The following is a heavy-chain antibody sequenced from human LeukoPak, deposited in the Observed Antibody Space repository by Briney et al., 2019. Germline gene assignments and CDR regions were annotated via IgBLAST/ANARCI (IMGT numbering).Heavy chain of an antibody. V-gene: IGHV4-59*01. CDR2: IYYSGST. D-gene: IGHD1-26*01. J-gene: IGHJ4*02. CDR1: GGSISSYY. Sequence: SETLSLTCTVSGGSISSYYWSWIRQPPGKGLEWIGYIYYSGSTNHNPSLKSRVTISVDTSKNQFSLKLSSVTAADTAVYYCARGPLGVGATPWGQGTLVTVSS. CDR3: ARGPLGVGATP.